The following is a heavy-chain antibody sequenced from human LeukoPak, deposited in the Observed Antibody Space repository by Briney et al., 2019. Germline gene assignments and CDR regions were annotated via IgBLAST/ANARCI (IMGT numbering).Heavy chain of an antibody. J-gene: IGHJ5*02. CDR1: GGSIKNYY. D-gene: IGHD4-23*01. V-gene: IGHV4-59*01. Sequence: PSETLSLTCSVSGGSIKNYYWSWIRQPPGKGLEWLGNIYFGGTTDYNSSLKSRLTISVDTFKNQLSLNLQSVTAADTATYYCARHRSDTGGKKGVNWFDPRGQGTLVTVSS. CDR3: ARHRSDTGGKKGVNWFDP. CDR2: IYFGGTT.